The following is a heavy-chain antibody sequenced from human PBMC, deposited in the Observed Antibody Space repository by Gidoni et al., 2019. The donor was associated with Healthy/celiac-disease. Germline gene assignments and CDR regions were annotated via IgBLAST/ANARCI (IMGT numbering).Heavy chain of an antibody. CDR1: GFTFSSYS. Sequence: EVQLVGSGGGLVKPGGSLRLSCAASGFTFSSYSMNWVRQAPGKGLEWVSSISSSSIYISYADSVKGLFTISRDNAKNSLYLKMNSLRAEDTAVYYCARGSPTGTGWFDPWGQGTLVTVSS. J-gene: IGHJ5*02. CDR3: ARGSPTGTGWFDP. CDR2: ISSSSIYI. V-gene: IGHV3-21*01. D-gene: IGHD1-1*01.